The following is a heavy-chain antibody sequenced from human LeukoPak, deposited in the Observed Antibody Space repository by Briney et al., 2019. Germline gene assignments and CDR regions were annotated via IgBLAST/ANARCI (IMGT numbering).Heavy chain of an antibody. V-gene: IGHV3-23*01. CDR2: IGGSGGTT. J-gene: IGHJ6*02. CDR1: GFTFSNYA. Sequence: SGGSLRLSCAASGFTFSNYAMSWVRQAPGKGLEWVSAIGGSGGTTYYADSVKGRFTISRDNSKNTLYLQMNSLRAEDTAVYYCAKDRRYYDSSGYYKYYYGMDVWGQGTTVTVSS. CDR3: AKDRRYYDSSGYYKYYYGMDV. D-gene: IGHD3-22*01.